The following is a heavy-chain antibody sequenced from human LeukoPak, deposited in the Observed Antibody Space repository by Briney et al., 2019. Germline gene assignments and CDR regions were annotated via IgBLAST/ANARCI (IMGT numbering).Heavy chain of an antibody. CDR2: IYSGGST. D-gene: IGHD6-13*01. CDR1: GFTVTSNY. Sequence: GGSLRLSCAASGFTVTSNYMSWVRQAPGKGLEWVSVIYSGGSTYYSDSVKGRFTISTDNSKNTLYLQMNSLRAEDTAVYYCARGGERLAATRYWGQGTLVTVSS. J-gene: IGHJ4*02. CDR3: ARGGERLAATRY. V-gene: IGHV3-66*01.